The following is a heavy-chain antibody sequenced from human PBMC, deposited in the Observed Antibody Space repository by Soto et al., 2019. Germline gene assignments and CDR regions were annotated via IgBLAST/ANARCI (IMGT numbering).Heavy chain of an antibody. CDR1: GGTFSSYA. D-gene: IGHD3-9*01. CDR2: ISPIFGTA. Sequence: QVQLVQSGAEVKKPGSSVTVSCKASGGTFSSYAISWVRQAPGQGLDWMGGISPIFGTANYAKKFQGRVTITADESTSTAYMELSSLRSEDTAVYYCARDTSGAVLREFDWLIGDWFDPWGQGTLVTVSS. CDR3: ARDTSGAVLREFDWLIGDWFDP. V-gene: IGHV1-69*01. J-gene: IGHJ5*02.